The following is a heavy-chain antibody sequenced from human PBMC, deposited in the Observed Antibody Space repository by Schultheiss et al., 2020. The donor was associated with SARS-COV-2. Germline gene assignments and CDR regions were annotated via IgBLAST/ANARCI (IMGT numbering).Heavy chain of an antibody. V-gene: IGHV4-34*01. CDR2: IYHSGST. CDR3: AGIAAAGANFDY. Sequence: SETLSLTCAVYGGSFSGYYWSWIRQPPGKGLEWIGYIYHSGSTNYNPSLKSRVTISVDTSKNQFSLKLSSVTAADTAVYYCAGIAAAGANFDYWGQGTLVTVSS. J-gene: IGHJ4*02. D-gene: IGHD6-13*01. CDR1: GGSFSGYY.